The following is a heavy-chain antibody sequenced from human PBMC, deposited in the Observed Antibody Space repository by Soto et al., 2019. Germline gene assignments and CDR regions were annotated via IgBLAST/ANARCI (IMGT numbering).Heavy chain of an antibody. CDR2: IFSNDEK. Sequence: QVTLKESGPVLVKPTETLTLTCTVSGFSLSNARMGVSWIRQPPGKALEWLAHIFSNDEKSYSTSLKSRLTIAKDTSKGQVVLTMTNMDPVDTATYSCARANPDTSYRVKFDYWGQGTLVTVSS. J-gene: IGHJ4*02. V-gene: IGHV2-26*01. CDR3: ARANPDTSYRVKFDY. D-gene: IGHD2-2*01. CDR1: GFSLSNARMG.